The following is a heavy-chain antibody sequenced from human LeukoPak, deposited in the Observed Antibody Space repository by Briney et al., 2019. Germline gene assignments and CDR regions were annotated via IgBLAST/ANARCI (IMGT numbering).Heavy chain of an antibody. D-gene: IGHD1-1*01. CDR1: GFTFSSHS. CDR3: ATQSLQAWNPDY. Sequence: GGSLRLSCAASGFTFSSHSMKWVRQAPGKGLEWVSYISSSGSSIYYADSVKGRFTISRDNAKNSLYLQMNSLRAEDTAGYYFATQSLQAWNPDYWGERILVTASS. V-gene: IGHV3-48*01. J-gene: IGHJ4*02. CDR2: ISSSGSSI.